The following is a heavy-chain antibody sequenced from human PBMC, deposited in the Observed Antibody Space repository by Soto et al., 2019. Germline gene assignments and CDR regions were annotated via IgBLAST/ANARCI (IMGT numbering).Heavy chain of an antibody. D-gene: IGHD2-2*01. CDR2: IIPMFGIA. Sequence: QVQLVQSGAEVKKPGSSVKVSCKGSGGNRYTITWVRQAPGQGLEWMGRIIPMFGIATYAQNFQGRVTISAEESTSTAYMELGSRRSEDTAVYYCARDSGRSDVGAAAISAMDVWGQGTTVTVSS. CDR3: ARDSGRSDVGAAAISAMDV. J-gene: IGHJ6*02. V-gene: IGHV1-69*08. CDR1: GGNRYT.